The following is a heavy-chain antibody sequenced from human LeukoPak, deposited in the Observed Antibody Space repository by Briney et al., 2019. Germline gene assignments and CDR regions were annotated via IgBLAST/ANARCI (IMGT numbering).Heavy chain of an antibody. CDR2: IWYDGRDK. CDR3: AKDPYCYGSYFDY. Sequence: GGSLRLXCAASGFTFSGCGMHWVRQAPGKGLEWVAFIWYDGRDKYYADSVKGQFTISRDNSKNTLYLQMNSLRAEDTAVYYCAKDPYCYGSYFDYWGQGTLVTVSS. CDR1: GFTFSGCG. D-gene: IGHD5-18*01. J-gene: IGHJ4*02. V-gene: IGHV3-30*02.